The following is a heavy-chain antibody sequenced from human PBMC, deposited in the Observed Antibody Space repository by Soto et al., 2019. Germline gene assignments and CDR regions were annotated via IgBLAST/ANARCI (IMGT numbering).Heavy chain of an antibody. CDR1: GLTFSSYA. V-gene: IGHV3-23*01. J-gene: IGHJ3*02. Sequence: PVGSLRLSCAASGLTFSSYAMSWVRQAPGKGLEWVSAISYSGGSTYYADPVKGRFTISRDNSKNTLYLQMNSLRVDDTAVYYCAKVPTGEMATVFQAFDIWGQGTMVTVSS. CDR3: AKVPTGEMATVFQAFDI. CDR2: ISYSGGST. D-gene: IGHD4-4*01.